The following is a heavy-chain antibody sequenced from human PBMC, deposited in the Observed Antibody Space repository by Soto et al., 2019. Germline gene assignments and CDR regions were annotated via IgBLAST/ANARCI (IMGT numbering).Heavy chain of an antibody. Sequence: SVKVSCKASGGTFSSYAISWVRQAPGQGLEWMGGIIPIFGTANYAQKFQGRVTVTADESTSTAYMELSSLRSEDTAVYYCARAPVRDSSSWYRISSWFDPWGQGTLVTVSS. CDR1: GGTFSSYA. CDR3: ARAPVRDSSSWYRISSWFDP. CDR2: IIPIFGTA. V-gene: IGHV1-69*13. D-gene: IGHD6-13*01. J-gene: IGHJ5*02.